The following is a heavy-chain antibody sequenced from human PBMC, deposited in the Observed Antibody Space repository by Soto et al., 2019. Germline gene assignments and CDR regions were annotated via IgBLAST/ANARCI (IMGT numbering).Heavy chain of an antibody. CDR2: IIPIFGTA. V-gene: IGHV1-69*01. CDR1: GGTFSSYA. Sequence: QVQLVQSGAEVKKPGSSVKVSCKASGGTFSSYAISWVRQAPGQGLEWMGGIIPIFGTANYAQKFQGRVKNTADETTSNAYMGLGSLGSEDKAGVYFGGGGQGAFELWGQGTMVTVSS. CDR3: GGGGQGAFEL. D-gene: IGHD3-16*01. J-gene: IGHJ3*01.